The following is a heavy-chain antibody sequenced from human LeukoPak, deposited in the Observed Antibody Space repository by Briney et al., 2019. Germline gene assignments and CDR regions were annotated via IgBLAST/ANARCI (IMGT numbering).Heavy chain of an antibody. V-gene: IGHV1-69*01. Sequence: GASVKVSCKASGGTFSSYAISWVRQAPGQGLEWMGGIVPIFGTANYAQKFQGRVTITADESTSTAYMELRSLRSDDTAVYYCAREALGQSGWYGYWGQGTLVTVSS. D-gene: IGHD6-19*01. J-gene: IGHJ4*02. CDR1: GGTFSSYA. CDR3: AREALGQSGWYGY. CDR2: IVPIFGTA.